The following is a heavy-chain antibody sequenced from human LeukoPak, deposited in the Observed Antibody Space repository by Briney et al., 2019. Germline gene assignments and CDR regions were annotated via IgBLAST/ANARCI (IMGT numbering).Heavy chain of an antibody. Sequence: SETLSLTCTVSGGSISSSSYYWGWIRQPPGKGLEWIGSIYYSGSTYYNPSLKSRVTISVDTSKNQFSLKLSSVTAADTAVYYCARSQQWLVPFDYWSQGTLVTVSS. CDR2: IYYSGST. D-gene: IGHD6-19*01. CDR3: ARSQQWLVPFDY. J-gene: IGHJ4*02. CDR1: GGSISSSSYY. V-gene: IGHV4-39*01.